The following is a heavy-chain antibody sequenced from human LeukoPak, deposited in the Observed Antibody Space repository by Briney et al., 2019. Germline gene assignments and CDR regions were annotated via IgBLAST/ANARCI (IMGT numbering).Heavy chain of an antibody. D-gene: IGHD3-9*01. Sequence: GGSLRLSCAASGFTLGSYTMNWVRQAPGKGLEWVSYTSSSSSTIQYADSVKGRFTISRDNAENSLYLQMNSLGVEDTAVYYCASSLNDMTGPDYWGQGTLVTVSS. CDR3: ASSLNDMTGPDY. CDR1: GFTLGSYT. CDR2: TSSSSSTI. V-gene: IGHV3-48*01. J-gene: IGHJ4*02.